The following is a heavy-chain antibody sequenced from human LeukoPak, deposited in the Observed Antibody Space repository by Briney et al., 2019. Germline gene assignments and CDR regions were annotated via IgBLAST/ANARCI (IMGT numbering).Heavy chain of an antibody. J-gene: IGHJ3*02. Sequence: SETLSLTCTVSGGSISSGDYYWSWIRQPPGKGLEWIGYIYYSGSTYYNPSLKSRVTISVDTSKNQFSLKLSSVTAADTAVYYCARARGDTSGRDAFDIWGQGTMVTVSS. CDR1: GGSISSGDYY. CDR2: IYYSGST. CDR3: ARARGDTSGRDAFDI. D-gene: IGHD2-15*01. V-gene: IGHV4-30-4*08.